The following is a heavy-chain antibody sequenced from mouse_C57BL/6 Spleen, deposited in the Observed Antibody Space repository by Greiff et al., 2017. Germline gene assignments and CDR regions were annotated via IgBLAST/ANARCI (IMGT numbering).Heavy chain of an antibody. V-gene: IGHV5-6*01. J-gene: IGHJ4*01. Sequence: EVMLVESGGDLVKPGGSLKLSCAASGFTFSSYGMSWVRQTPDKRLEWVATISSGGSCTYYPDSVKGRFTISRDNAKNTLYLQMSSLKSEDTAMYYCARHSDYFYAMDYWGQGTSVTVSS. D-gene: IGHD2-4*01. CDR3: ARHSDYFYAMDY. CDR1: GFTFSSYG. CDR2: ISSGGSCT.